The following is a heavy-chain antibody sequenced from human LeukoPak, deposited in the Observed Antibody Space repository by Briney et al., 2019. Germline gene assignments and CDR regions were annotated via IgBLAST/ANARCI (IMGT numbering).Heavy chain of an antibody. V-gene: IGHV1-69*04. CDR3: ARDERYCSSTSCYIFDY. D-gene: IGHD2-2*02. CDR2: IIPILGIA. CDR1: GGTFSSYA. J-gene: IGHJ4*02. Sequence: GASVKVSCKASGGTFSSYAISWVRQAPGQGPEWMGRIIPILGIANYAQKFQGRVTITADKSTSTAYMELSSLRSEDTAVYYCARDERYCSSTSCYIFDYWGQGTLVTVSS.